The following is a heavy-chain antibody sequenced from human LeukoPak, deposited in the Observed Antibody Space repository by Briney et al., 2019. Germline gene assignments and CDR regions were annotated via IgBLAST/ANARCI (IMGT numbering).Heavy chain of an antibody. Sequence: SETLSLTCGVYVGSLSGCYWMGTRHPRGKGREWMGEINHSGSTNYTPSLNSRVTISVDTSNNHFPLKLSSVTAADTAVYYCAREYDTLDYWGQGTLVTVSS. J-gene: IGHJ4*02. V-gene: IGHV4-34*01. CDR3: AREYDTLDY. CDR2: INHSGST. D-gene: IGHD3-9*01. CDR1: VGSLSGCY.